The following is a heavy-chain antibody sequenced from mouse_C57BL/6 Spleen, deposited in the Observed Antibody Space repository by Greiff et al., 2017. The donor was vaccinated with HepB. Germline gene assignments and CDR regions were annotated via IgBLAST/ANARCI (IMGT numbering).Heavy chain of an antibody. Sequence: VQLQQSGAEPAGPGASVKMSCKASGYTFTSYTMHWVKQRPGQGLEWIGYINPSSGYTKYNQKFKDKATLTADKSSSTAYMQLSSLTSEDSAVYYCARSDYYGSGYYFDYWGQSTTLTVSS. CDR3: ARSDYYGSGYYFDY. CDR2: INPSSGYT. V-gene: IGHV1-4*01. CDR1: GYTFTSYT. D-gene: IGHD1-1*01. J-gene: IGHJ2*01.